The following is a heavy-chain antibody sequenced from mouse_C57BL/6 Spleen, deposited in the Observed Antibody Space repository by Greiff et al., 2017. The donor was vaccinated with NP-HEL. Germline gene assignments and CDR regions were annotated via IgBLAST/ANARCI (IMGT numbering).Heavy chain of an antibody. CDR2: INPSNGGT. Sequence: QVHVKQPGTELVKPGASVKLSCKASGYTFTSYWMHWVKQRPGQGLEWIGNINPSNGGTNYNEKFKSKATLTVDKSSSTAYMQLSSLTSEDSAVYYCARGGNRDWYFDVWGTGTTVTVSS. CDR1: GYTFTSYW. D-gene: IGHD2-1*01. J-gene: IGHJ1*03. V-gene: IGHV1-53*01. CDR3: ARGGNRDWYFDV.